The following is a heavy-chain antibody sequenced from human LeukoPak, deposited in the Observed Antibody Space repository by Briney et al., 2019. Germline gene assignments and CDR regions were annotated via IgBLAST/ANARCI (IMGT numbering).Heavy chain of an antibody. D-gene: IGHD1-1*01. CDR2: INHSGST. CDR1: GGSFSGYY. CDR3: ARTNEGWFDP. Sequence: SETLSLTCAVYGGSFSGYYWSWIRQPPGKGLEWIGEINHSGSTNYNPSLKSRVTISVDTSKNQFSLKLSSVTAADTAVYYCARTNEGWFDPWGQGTLVTVSS. J-gene: IGHJ5*02. V-gene: IGHV4-34*01.